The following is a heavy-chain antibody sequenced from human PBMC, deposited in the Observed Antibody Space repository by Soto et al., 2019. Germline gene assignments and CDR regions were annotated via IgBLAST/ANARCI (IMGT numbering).Heavy chain of an antibody. J-gene: IGHJ3*02. D-gene: IGHD5-18*01. V-gene: IGHV3-33*01. CDR1: GFTFSSYG. CDR2: IWYDGSNK. Sequence: QVQLVESGGGVVQPGRSLRLSCAASGFTFSSYGMHWVRQAPGKGLEWVAVIWYDGSNKYYADSVKGRFTISRDNSKNTLYLQMNSLRAEDTAVYYCARDRRYRYGTRAFDIWGQGTMVTVSS. CDR3: ARDRRYRYGTRAFDI.